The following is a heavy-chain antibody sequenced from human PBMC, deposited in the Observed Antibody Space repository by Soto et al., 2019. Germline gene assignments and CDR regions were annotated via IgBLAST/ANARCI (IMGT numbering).Heavy chain of an antibody. Sequence: NPSETLSLTCTVSGGSISSYYWSWIRQPPGKGLEWIGYIYYSGSTNYNPSLKSRVTISVDTSKNQFSLKLSSVTAADTAVYYCARIREGDNYYYYYMDVWGKGTTVTVSS. V-gene: IGHV4-59*08. D-gene: IGHD1-26*01. CDR3: ARIREGDNYYYYYMDV. CDR2: IYYSGST. CDR1: GGSISSYY. J-gene: IGHJ6*03.